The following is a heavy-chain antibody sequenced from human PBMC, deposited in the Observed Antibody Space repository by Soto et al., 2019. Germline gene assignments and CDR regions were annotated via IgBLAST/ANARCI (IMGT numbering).Heavy chain of an antibody. CDR1: GFTFSSYW. J-gene: IGHJ4*02. CDR3: ARDGYDFWSGYYDLYYFDY. CDR2: IKQDGSEK. D-gene: IGHD3-3*01. Sequence: VGSLRLSCAASGFTFSSYWMSWVRQAPGKGLEWVANIKQDGSEKYYVDSVKGRFTISRDNAKNSLYLQMNSLRAEDTAVYYCARDGYDFWSGYYDLYYFDYWGQGTLVTVSS. V-gene: IGHV3-7*01.